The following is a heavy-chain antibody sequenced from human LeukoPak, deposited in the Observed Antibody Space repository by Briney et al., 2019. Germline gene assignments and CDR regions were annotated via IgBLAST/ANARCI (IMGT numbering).Heavy chain of an antibody. J-gene: IGHJ4*02. V-gene: IGHV3-53*01. Sequence: GGSLRLSCEASGFPDNTNFMGWARQAPGKGLEWVSIIHIGVTTYYADSVKGRFTISRDNFKNTLYLQMNSLRAEDTAVYYCARERGSDWGQGTLVTVSS. D-gene: IGHD2-15*01. CDR1: GFPDNTNF. CDR2: IHIGVTT. CDR3: ARERGSD.